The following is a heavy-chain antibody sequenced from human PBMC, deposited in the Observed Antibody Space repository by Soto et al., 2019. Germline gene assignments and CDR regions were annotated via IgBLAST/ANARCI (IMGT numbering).Heavy chain of an antibody. CDR3: ARGSDGVWNWFDP. CDR1: GGSISSGFYS. D-gene: IGHD2-21*02. Sequence: PSETLSLTCAVSGGSISSGFYSWSWIRQPPGQGLEWIGYIYNSGNTYYNPSLMSRVTISVDRSQNHFSLKLTSVTAADTAVYYCARGSDGVWNWFDPWGQXTQVTVSS. J-gene: IGHJ5*02. V-gene: IGHV4-30-2*01. CDR2: IYNSGNT.